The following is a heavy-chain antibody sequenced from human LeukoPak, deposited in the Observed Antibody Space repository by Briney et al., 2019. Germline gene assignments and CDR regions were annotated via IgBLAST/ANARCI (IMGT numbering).Heavy chain of an antibody. V-gene: IGHV3-30*18. CDR2: LSFDGTRP. J-gene: IGHJ6*02. CDR3: AKKSVSSATYYFYAMDV. D-gene: IGHD2-15*01. CDR1: GFIFSNYA. Sequence: PGGSLRLSCAASGFIFSNYAMHWVRQAPGKGLEWLAALSFDGTRPYCADSVKGRFTISRDNSRNTVFLQMNSLRDEDTAVYYCAKKSVSSATYYFYAMDVWGQGTTVTVSS.